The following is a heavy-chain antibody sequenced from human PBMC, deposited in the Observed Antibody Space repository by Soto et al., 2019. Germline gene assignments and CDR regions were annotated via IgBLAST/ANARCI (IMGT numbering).Heavy chain of an antibody. J-gene: IGHJ6*01. CDR1: GYTFTSYG. CDR2: ISAYNGNT. Sequence: ASVKVSCNSSGYTFTSYGISWVRQAPGQGLEWMGWISAYNGNTNYAQKLQGRVTMTTDTSTNTAYMELRSLRSDDTAVYDCARGGVTALTLDYHYGRYAWRQAATVTVHS. CDR3: ARGGVTALTLDYHYGRYA. D-gene: IGHD2-21*02. V-gene: IGHV1-18*01.